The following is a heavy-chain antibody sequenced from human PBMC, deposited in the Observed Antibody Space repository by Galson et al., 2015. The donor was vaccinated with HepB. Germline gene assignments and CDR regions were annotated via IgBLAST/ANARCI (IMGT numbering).Heavy chain of an antibody. CDR3: TRDATGNFDY. J-gene: IGHJ4*02. V-gene: IGHV3-48*01. D-gene: IGHD3-9*01. CDR1: GFTFSYYS. CDR2: ISSSSSTI. Sequence: SLRLSCAASGFTFSYYSMNWVRQAPGKGLEWISYISSSSSTIYYADSVKGRFTISRDNAKNSLYLQMNNLRAEDMAVYYCTRDATGNFDYWGQGTLVTVSS.